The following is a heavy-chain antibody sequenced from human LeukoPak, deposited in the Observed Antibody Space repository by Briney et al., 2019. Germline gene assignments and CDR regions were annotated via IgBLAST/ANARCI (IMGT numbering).Heavy chain of an antibody. CDR3: ARDLISEYYDSSGYYPNFDY. CDR1: GYTFTSYG. CDR2: ISAYNGNT. D-gene: IGHD3-22*01. J-gene: IGHJ4*02. V-gene: IGHV1-18*01. Sequence: ASVKVPCKASGYTFTSYGISWVRQAPGQGLEWMGWISAYNGNTNYAQKLQGRVTMTTDTSTSTAYMELRSLRSDDTAVYYCARDLISEYYDSSGYYPNFDYWGQGTLVTVSS.